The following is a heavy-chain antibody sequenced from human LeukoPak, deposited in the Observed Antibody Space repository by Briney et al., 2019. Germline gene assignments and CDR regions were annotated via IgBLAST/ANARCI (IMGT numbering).Heavy chain of an antibody. D-gene: IGHD6-13*01. J-gene: IGHJ4*02. CDR3: AHSPPRQLVRHSPFDY. CDR1: GFSLSTSGVG. CDR2: IYWNDDK. Sequence: SGPTLVNPTQTLTLTCTFSGFSLSTSGVGVVLIRQPPGKALEWLALIYWNDDKRYSPSLKTRLTITKDTSKNQVVLTMTNMDPVDTATYYCAHSPPRQLVRHSPFDYWGQGTLVTVSS. V-gene: IGHV2-5*01.